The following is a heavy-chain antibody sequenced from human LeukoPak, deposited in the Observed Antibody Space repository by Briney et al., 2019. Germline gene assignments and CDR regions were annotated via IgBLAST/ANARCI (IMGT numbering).Heavy chain of an antibody. CDR3: AREGGRDGYNLDY. V-gene: IGHV1-2*02. Sequence: ASVKVSCKSSGYTFTGYYMHWVRQAPGQGLEWMGWINPNSCGRNDAQKFKGRVTMTRDTSIGTAYMELSNLRSDDTAVYYCAREGGRDGYNLDYWGQGTLVTVSS. J-gene: IGHJ4*02. CDR2: INPNSCGR. CDR1: GYTFTGYY. D-gene: IGHD5-24*01.